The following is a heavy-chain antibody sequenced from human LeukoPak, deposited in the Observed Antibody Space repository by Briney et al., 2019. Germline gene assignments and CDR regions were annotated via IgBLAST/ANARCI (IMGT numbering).Heavy chain of an antibody. V-gene: IGHV4-34*01. CDR2: INHSGST. CDR1: GGSFSGYY. Sequence: PSETLSLTCAVYGGSFSGYYWSWIRQPPGKGLEWIGEINHSGSTNYNPSLKSRVTISVDTSKNQFSLRLSSVTAADTAVYYCARQEAQQLGPNWFDPWGQGTLVTVSS. CDR3: ARQEAQQLGPNWFDP. D-gene: IGHD6-13*01. J-gene: IGHJ5*02.